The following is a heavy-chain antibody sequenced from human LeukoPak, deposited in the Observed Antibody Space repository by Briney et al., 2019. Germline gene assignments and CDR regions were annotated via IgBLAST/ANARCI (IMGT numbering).Heavy chain of an antibody. CDR3: AFSGNYYGVY. CDR2: ISSSGRNS. Sequence: GGSLRLSCAVSEFTFSTYHLNWVRQAPGKGLEWVAYISSSGRNSHYSDSVKGRFTISRDNAKDSLYLQMKRLRAEDTAVYYCAFSGNYYGVYWGQGTLVTVSS. J-gene: IGHJ4*02. CDR1: EFTFSTYH. V-gene: IGHV3-48*03. D-gene: IGHD1-26*01.